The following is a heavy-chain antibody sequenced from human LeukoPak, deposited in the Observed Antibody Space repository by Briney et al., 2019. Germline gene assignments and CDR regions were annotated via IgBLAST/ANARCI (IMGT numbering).Heavy chain of an antibody. Sequence: GGSLRLSCAASGFTFSSYSMTWVRQAPGKGLEWVSGISGSGGSTDYADYYADSVKGRFTISRDNAKNSLYLQMNSLRAEDTAVYYCARDIGGMATIQLFDCWGQGTLVTVSS. V-gene: IGHV3-21*01. CDR3: ARDIGGMATIQLFDC. CDR2: ISGSGGST. J-gene: IGHJ4*02. CDR1: GFTFSSYS. D-gene: IGHD5-24*01.